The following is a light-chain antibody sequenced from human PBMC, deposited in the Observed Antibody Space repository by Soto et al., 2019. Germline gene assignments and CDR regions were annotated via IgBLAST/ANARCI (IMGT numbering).Light chain of an antibody. V-gene: IGLV1-47*01. CDR2: RNN. J-gene: IGLJ1*01. CDR1: TSNIGSNY. Sequence: VLTQPPSASGTPGQGVTISCSGSTSNIGSNYVYWYQQLPGTAPKLLIYRNNQRPSGVPDRFSGSKSGTSASLAISGLRSDDEADYFCATWDDSLNGFYVFGTGTKV. CDR3: ATWDDSLNGFYV.